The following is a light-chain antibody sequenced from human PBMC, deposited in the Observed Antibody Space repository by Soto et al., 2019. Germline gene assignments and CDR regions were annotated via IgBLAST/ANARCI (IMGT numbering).Light chain of an antibody. V-gene: IGKV3-20*01. Sequence: EIVLTQSPGTLSLFPGERATLSCRASQSLITRYLAWYQQKPDQAPRLLIYGASSRATGIPDRFSGSGSVTDFTLTISRLEPEAFAVYSCQQYGTSPTFGQGTRLEIK. CDR3: QQYGTSPT. J-gene: IGKJ5*01. CDR1: QSLITRY. CDR2: GAS.